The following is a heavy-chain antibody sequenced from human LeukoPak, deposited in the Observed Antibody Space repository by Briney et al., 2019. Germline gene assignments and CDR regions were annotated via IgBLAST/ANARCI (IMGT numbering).Heavy chain of an antibody. CDR3: ITDPGAWEPI. V-gene: IGHV3-23*01. D-gene: IGHD1-26*01. CDR1: GFTFSSYA. J-gene: IGHJ3*02. Sequence: GGSLRLSCAASGFTFSSYAMSWVRQAPGKGLEWVSAISGSGGSNRYYADSVKGRFTISRDNSKNTLYLQMNRLNTEDTAVYYCITDPGAWEPIWGQGTMVTVSS. CDR2: ISGSGGSNR.